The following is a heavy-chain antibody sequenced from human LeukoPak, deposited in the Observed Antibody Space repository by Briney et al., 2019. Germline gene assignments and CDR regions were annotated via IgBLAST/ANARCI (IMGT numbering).Heavy chain of an antibody. J-gene: IGHJ4*02. CDR3: ARAGSHWHYVY. D-gene: IGHD3-10*01. Sequence: GGSLRLSCAASGFTFSGFSMSWVRQSPTKGLEWVANIKQDGSERYYVDSVKGRSTISRDNAKNSLSLQMNNLRVEDTAVYYCARAGSHWHYVYWGQGTVVTVSS. CDR2: IKQDGSER. CDR1: GFTFSGFS. V-gene: IGHV3-7*01.